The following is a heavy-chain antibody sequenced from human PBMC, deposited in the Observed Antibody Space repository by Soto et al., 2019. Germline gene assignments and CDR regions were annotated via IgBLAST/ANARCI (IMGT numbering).Heavy chain of an antibody. V-gene: IGHV1-18*01. CDR1: GYTFTSYG. D-gene: IGHD2-21*02. Sequence: QVQLVQSGAEVKKPGASVKVSCKASGYTFTSYGISWVRQAPGQGLEWMGWISAYNGNTNYAQKLQGRVTMTSDTSTSTAYMELRSLTSDDTAVYYCASSYCGGDCYSVYYYYGMDVWGQGTTVTVSS. CDR3: ASSYCGGDCYSVYYYYGMDV. J-gene: IGHJ6*02. CDR2: ISAYNGNT.